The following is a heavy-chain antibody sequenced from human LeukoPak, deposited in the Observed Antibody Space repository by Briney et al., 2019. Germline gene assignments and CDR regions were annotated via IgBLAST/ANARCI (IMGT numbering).Heavy chain of an antibody. Sequence: ASVKVSCKASGYTFTSYGISWVRQAPGQGLEWMGWICAYNGNTNYAQKLQGRVTMTTDTSTSTAYMELRSLRSDDTAVYYCARGRVTYYYDSSGYYYFDYWGQGTLVTVSS. CDR2: ICAYNGNT. J-gene: IGHJ4*02. CDR3: ARGRVTYYYDSSGYYYFDY. D-gene: IGHD3-22*01. V-gene: IGHV1-18*01. CDR1: GYTFTSYG.